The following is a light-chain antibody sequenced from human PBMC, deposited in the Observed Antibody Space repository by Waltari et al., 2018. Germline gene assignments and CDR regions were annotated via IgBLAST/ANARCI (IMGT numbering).Light chain of an antibody. CDR1: QSVTSRY. J-gene: IGKJ2*01. V-gene: IGKV3-20*01. Sequence: EIVLTQSPGTLSLSPGERAPLSCRASQSVTSRYIAWYQQKPVQPPRLLFYGASSRATGIPDRFSGSGSGTDFTLTISRLEPEDFAVYYCHQYGSSPYIFGQGTKLEIK. CDR2: GAS. CDR3: HQYGSSPYI.